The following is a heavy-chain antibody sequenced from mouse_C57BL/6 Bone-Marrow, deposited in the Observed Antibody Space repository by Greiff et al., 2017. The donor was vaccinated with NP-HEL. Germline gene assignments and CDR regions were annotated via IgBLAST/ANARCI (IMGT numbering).Heavy chain of an antibody. CDR2: IDPSDSYT. Sequence: QVQLQQPGAELVMPGASVQLSCKASGYTFTSYWMHWVKQRPGQGLEWIGEIDPSDSYTNSNQKFKGKSTLTVDKSSSTAYMQLSSLTAEDSAVYYCARGYSTMDYWGQGTSVTVSS. J-gene: IGHJ4*01. V-gene: IGHV1-69*01. CDR3: ARGYSTMDY. CDR1: GYTFTSYW.